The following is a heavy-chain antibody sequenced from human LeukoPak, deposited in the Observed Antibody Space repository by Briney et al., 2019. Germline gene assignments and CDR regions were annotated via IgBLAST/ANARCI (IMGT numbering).Heavy chain of an antibody. J-gene: IGHJ5*02. D-gene: IGHD3-22*01. CDR3: ATDFYDST. V-gene: IGHV3-15*07. Sequence: GGSLRLSCATSGFTFSNAWMNWVRQASGKGLEWVGRIRSNSDGGTIDYAAPVKGRFTLSRDDSKTTLYLQMNSLQTEDTAVYYCATDFYDSTWGQGTLVTVSS. CDR2: IRSNSDGGTI. CDR1: GFTFSNAW.